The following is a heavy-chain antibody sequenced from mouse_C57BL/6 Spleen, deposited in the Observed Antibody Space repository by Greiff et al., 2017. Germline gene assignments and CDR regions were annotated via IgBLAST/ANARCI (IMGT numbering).Heavy chain of an antibody. J-gene: IGHJ4*01. CDR2: ISYDGSN. V-gene: IGHV3-6*01. CDR3: ASHYDYDAMDY. D-gene: IGHD1-1*02. CDR1: GYSITSGYY. Sequence: EVQVVESGPGLVKPSQSLSLTCSVTGYSITSGYYWNWIRQFPGNKLEWMGYISYDGSNNYNPSLKNRISITRDTSKNQFFLKLNSVTTEDTATYYCASHYDYDAMDYWGQGTSVTVSS.